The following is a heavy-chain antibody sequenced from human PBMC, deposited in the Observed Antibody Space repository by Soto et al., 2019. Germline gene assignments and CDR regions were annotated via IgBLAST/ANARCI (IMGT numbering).Heavy chain of an antibody. J-gene: IGHJ3*01. Sequence: DAQLVESGGGLVQPGKSLRISCVASGFTFDDHTMHWVRQAPGRGLEWVSRISWNSGIIGYADSVKGRFTISRDNAKNSLYLRMDSLRPEDTAVYYCTKDTHSPSGYFEAFDVWGQGTKVTVSS. D-gene: IGHD3-22*01. CDR3: TKDTHSPSGYFEAFDV. CDR1: GFTFDDHT. V-gene: IGHV3-9*01. CDR2: ISWNSGII.